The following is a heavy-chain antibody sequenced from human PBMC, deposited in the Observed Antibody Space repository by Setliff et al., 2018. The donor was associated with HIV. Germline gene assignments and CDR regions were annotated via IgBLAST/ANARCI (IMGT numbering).Heavy chain of an antibody. CDR1: GGSFSGYY. CDR3: ARSSIAARAPQRLIYYYGIDV. J-gene: IGHJ6*02. CDR2: INHSGST. Sequence: SETLSLTCAVYGGSFSGYYWSWIRQPPGKGLEWIGEINHSGSTNYNPSLKSRVTISVDTSKNQFSLKLSSVTAADTAVYYCARSSIAARAPQRLIYYYGIDVWGQGTTVTVSS. D-gene: IGHD6-6*01. V-gene: IGHV4-34*01.